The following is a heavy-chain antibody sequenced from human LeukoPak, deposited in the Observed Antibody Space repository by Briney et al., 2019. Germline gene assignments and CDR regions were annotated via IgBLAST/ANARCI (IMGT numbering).Heavy chain of an antibody. V-gene: IGHV4-39*01. CDR3: ARHRSKWLQSSFDY. J-gene: IGHJ4*02. CDR1: GGSISSSSYY. CDR2: IFYSGST. D-gene: IGHD5-24*01. Sequence: SETLSLTCTVSGGSISSSSYYWGWIRQPPGKGLEWIGNIFYSGSTYYKPSLKSRVTISVDTSKNQFTLKLSSVTAADTAVYYCARHRSKWLQSSFDYWGQGTLVTVSS.